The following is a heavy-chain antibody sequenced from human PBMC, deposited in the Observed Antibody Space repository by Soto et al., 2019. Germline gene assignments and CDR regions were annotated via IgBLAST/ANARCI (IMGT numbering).Heavy chain of an antibody. CDR1: GFTLSNYR. V-gene: IGHV3-21*06. CDR3: GREKEDEGSSSLRVYYGVDV. J-gene: IGHJ6*02. CDR2: INSRADYT. Sequence: EVQLVESGGGPVKSGQSLRLSCVASGFTLSNYRMTWVRQGPGKGLEWVSSINSRADYTHYTESVKGRFTISRDNAKNSVYLHMTSLRAEDAAVYYCGREKEDEGSSSLRVYYGVDVWGQGTTVIVSS. D-gene: IGHD6-6*01.